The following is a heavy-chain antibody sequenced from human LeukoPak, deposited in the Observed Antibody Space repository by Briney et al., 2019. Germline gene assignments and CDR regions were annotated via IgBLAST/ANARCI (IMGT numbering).Heavy chain of an antibody. Sequence: GGSLRLSCAVSGFTVSSIYMYWVRQAPGKGLEWVSLIYSGGSTHYADSVKGRFTISRDDSKNTLCLQMNTLRAEDTAVYYCAREVLDTAMALGYWGQGTLVTVSS. CDR2: IYSGGST. V-gene: IGHV3-66*01. CDR3: AREVLDTAMALGY. CDR1: GFTVSSIY. J-gene: IGHJ4*02. D-gene: IGHD5-18*01.